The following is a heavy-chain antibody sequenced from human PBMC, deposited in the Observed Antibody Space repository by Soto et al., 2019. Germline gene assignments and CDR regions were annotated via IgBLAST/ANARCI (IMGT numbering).Heavy chain of an antibody. D-gene: IGHD2-2*01. V-gene: IGHV3-23*01. Sequence: PGGSLRLSCAGSGFNFSRYVMSWVRQAPGKGLEWVSAISGSGGSTYFADSVKGRFTISRDNSKNTLYLQMNRLRAEDTAVYYCAKVSGVQLLSTFDYWGQGTLVTVSS. CDR2: ISGSGGST. CDR3: AKVSGVQLLSTFDY. J-gene: IGHJ4*02. CDR1: GFNFSRYV.